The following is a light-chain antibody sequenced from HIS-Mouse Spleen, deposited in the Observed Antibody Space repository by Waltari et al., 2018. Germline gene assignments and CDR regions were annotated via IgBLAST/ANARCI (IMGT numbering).Light chain of an antibody. V-gene: IGLV2-14*03. CDR3: SSYTSSSTEV. CDR2: DVS. CDR1: SSDVGGYNY. J-gene: IGLJ2*01. Sequence: QSALTQPASVSGSPGQPITIPCTGTSSDVGGYNYVPWYQQHPGKAPKLMIYDVSNRPSGVSNRFSGSKSGNTASLTISGLQAEDEADYYCSSYTSSSTEVFGGGTKLTVL.